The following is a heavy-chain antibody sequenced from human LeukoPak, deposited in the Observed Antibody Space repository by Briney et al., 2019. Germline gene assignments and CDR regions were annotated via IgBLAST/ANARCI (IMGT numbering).Heavy chain of an antibody. CDR2: ISGSGGST. CDR1: GFTFSSYA. Sequence: PGGSLRLSCAASGFTFSSYAMSWVRQAPGKGLEWVSAISGSGGSTYHADSVKGRFTISRDNSKNTLYLQMNSLRAEDTAVYYCAKDLGGGYDYGDYYYMDVWGKGTTVTVSS. J-gene: IGHJ6*03. CDR3: AKDLGGGYDYGDYYYMDV. D-gene: IGHD5-12*01. V-gene: IGHV3-23*01.